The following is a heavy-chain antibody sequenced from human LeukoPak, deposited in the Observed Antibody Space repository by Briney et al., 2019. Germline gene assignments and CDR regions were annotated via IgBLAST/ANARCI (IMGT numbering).Heavy chain of an antibody. CDR3: ARDPYYDFWSGPPAYNWFDP. CDR2: ISAYNGNT. J-gene: IGHJ5*02. CDR1: GYTFTSYG. D-gene: IGHD3-3*01. V-gene: IGHV1-18*01. Sequence: ASVKVSCKASGYTFTSYGISWVRQAPGQGLEWMGWISAYNGNTNYAQKLQGRVTMTTDTSTSTAYMELRSLRSDDTAVYYCARDPYYDFWSGPPAYNWFDPRGQGTLVTVSS.